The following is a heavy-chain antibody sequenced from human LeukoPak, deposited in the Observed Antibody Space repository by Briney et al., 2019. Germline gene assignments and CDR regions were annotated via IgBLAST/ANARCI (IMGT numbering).Heavy chain of an antibody. Sequence: LTGGSLRLSCAASGFTFSNYPMHWVRQAPGKGLEWVAVISYDGSNKYYADSVKGRFTISRDNSKNTLYLQMNSLRAEDTAVYYCARCCRSSGFDYWGQGTLVTVSS. J-gene: IGHJ4*02. D-gene: IGHD6-19*01. V-gene: IGHV3-30*04. CDR2: ISYDGSNK. CDR1: GFTFSNYP. CDR3: ARCCRSSGFDY.